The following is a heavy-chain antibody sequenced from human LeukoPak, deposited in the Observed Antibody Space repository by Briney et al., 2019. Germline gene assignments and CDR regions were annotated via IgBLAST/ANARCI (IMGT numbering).Heavy chain of an antibody. D-gene: IGHD3-10*01. J-gene: IGHJ4*02. CDR3: AREYGSGSYDY. CDR1: GFTFSSYW. CDR2: INSDGSST. V-gene: IGHV3-74*01. Sequence: GGSLRLSCAASGFTFSSYWMHWVRQAPGKGLVWVTRINSDGSSTNYADSVKGRFTISRDNVKKTLYLQMNSLRAEDTAVYYCAREYGSGSYDYWGQGTLVTVLS.